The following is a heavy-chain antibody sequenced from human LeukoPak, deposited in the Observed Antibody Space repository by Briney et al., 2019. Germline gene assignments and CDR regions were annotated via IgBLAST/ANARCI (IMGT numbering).Heavy chain of an antibody. V-gene: IGHV3-21*01. CDR2: ISGSASST. Sequence: GGSLRLSCAASGFTFSTYSMNWVRQAPGKGLEWVSAISGSASSTYHADSVKGRFTISRDNAKNSLYLQMNSLRAEDTAVYYCARDACLVGYDFWRGSGFDYWGQGTLVTVSS. CDR3: ARDACLVGYDFWRGSGFDY. J-gene: IGHJ4*02. CDR1: GFTFSTYS. D-gene: IGHD3-3*01.